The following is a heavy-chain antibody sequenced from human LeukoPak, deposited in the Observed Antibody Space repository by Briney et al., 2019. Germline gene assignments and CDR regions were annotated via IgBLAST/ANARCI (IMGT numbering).Heavy chain of an antibody. V-gene: IGHV3-48*04. CDR1: GFTFSSYW. CDR2: ISSSGSTM. CDR3: ARDRHCSSTSCYGAYDI. J-gene: IGHJ3*02. Sequence: QPGGSLRLSCAASGFTFSSYWMSWVRQAPGKGLEWVSYISSSGSTMYYADSVKGRFTISRDNAKNSLYLQMNSLSAEDTAVYYCARDRHCSSTSCYGAYDIWGQGTTVMVSS. D-gene: IGHD2-2*01.